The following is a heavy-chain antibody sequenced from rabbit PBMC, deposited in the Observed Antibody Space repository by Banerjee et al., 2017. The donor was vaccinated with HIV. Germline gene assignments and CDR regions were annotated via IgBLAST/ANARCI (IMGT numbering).Heavy chain of an antibody. J-gene: IGHJ4*01. V-gene: IGHV1S40*01. CDR3: VRSDGGTDYYFDL. Sequence: MCWVRQAPGKGLEWIACINSNTGNTVYASWAKGPFTISKTSSSTVTLQMTSLTAADTATYFCVRSDGGTDYYFDLWGPGTLVTVS. CDR2: INSNTGNT. D-gene: IGHD4-2*01.